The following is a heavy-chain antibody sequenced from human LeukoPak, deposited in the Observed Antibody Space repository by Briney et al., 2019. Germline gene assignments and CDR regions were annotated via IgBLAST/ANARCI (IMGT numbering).Heavy chain of an antibody. D-gene: IGHD3-10*01. Sequence: ASVKVSCKASGYTFTSYGISWVRQAPGQGLEWMGWISAYNGSTNYAQKLQGRVTMTTDTSTSTAYMELRSLRFDDTAVYYCARDLSPLVRGVISDYWGQGTLVTVSS. J-gene: IGHJ4*02. CDR2: ISAYNGST. V-gene: IGHV1-18*01. CDR3: ARDLSPLVRGVISDY. CDR1: GYTFTSYG.